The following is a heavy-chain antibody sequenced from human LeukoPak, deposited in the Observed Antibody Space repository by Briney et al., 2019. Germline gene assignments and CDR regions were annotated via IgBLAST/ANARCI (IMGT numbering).Heavy chain of an antibody. V-gene: IGHV1-18*01. Sequence: GASVKVSCKASGGTFSNYAISWVRQAPGQGLEWMGWISAYNGNTNYAQKLQGRVTMTTDTSTSTAYMELRSLRSDDTAVYYCARALTTVTALYYFDYWGQGTLVTVSS. CDR3: ARALTTVTALYYFDY. J-gene: IGHJ4*02. CDR2: ISAYNGNT. D-gene: IGHD4-17*01. CDR1: GGTFSNYA.